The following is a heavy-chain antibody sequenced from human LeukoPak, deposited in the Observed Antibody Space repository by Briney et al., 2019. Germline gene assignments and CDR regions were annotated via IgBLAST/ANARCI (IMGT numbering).Heavy chain of an antibody. J-gene: IGHJ4*02. D-gene: IGHD3-3*01. Sequence: SETLSLTCAVSGYSISSGYYWGWIRQPPGKRLEWIGSIYHSGSTYYNPSLKSRVTISVDTSKNQFSLKLSSVTAADTAVYYCARGRDFWSGYYRVYYFDYWGQGTLVTVSS. CDR3: ARGRDFWSGYYRVYYFDY. V-gene: IGHV4-38-2*01. CDR1: GYSISSGYY. CDR2: IYHSGST.